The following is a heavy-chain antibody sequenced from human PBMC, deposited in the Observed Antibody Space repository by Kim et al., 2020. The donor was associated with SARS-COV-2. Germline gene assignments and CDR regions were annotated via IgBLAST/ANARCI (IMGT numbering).Heavy chain of an antibody. CDR1: GGYISSGDYY. Sequence: SETLSLTCTVSGGYISSGDYYWSWIRQPPGKGLEWIGYIYYSGSTYYNPSLKSRVTISVDTSKNQFSLKLSSVTAADTAVYYCARGSKTGYSQRKYYYYGMDVWGQGTTVTVSS. CDR2: IYYSGST. J-gene: IGHJ6*02. V-gene: IGHV4-30-4*01. D-gene: IGHD5-18*01. CDR3: ARGSKTGYSQRKYYYYGMDV.